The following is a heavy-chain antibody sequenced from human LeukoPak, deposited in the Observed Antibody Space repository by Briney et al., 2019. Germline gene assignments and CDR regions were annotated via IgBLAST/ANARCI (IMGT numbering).Heavy chain of an antibody. CDR2: ISSSGSTL. V-gene: IGHV3-48*02. Sequence: PGGSLRLSCAASGFTFSSYSMNWVRHAPGKGLELVSYISSSGSTLHYADSVKGRFTISRDSAKSSLYLQLNSLRDEDTAVYYCAREYSSSSGKALDYWGQGTLVTVSS. CDR3: AREYSSSSGKALDY. J-gene: IGHJ4*02. D-gene: IGHD6-6*01. CDR1: GFTFSSYS.